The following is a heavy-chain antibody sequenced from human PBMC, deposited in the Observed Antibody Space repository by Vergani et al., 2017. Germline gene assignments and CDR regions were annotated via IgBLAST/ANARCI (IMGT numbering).Heavy chain of an antibody. D-gene: IGHD1-1*01. J-gene: IGHJ3*02. V-gene: IGHV3-9*01. CDR1: GFTFDDYA. Sequence: EVQLVESGGGLVQPGRSLRLSCAASGFTFDDYAMHWVRQAPGKGLEWVSGICWNSCSIGYADSVKGQFTISRDNSRNTLYLQMNSLRSDDTAVYYCAKDLEVESNQGAFYIWGQGTMVTVSS. CDR2: ICWNSCSI. CDR3: AKDLEVESNQGAFYI.